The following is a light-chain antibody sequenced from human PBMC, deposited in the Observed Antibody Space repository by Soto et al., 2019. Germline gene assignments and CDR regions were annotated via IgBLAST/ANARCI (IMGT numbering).Light chain of an antibody. CDR1: QSVLYSSNNKNY. V-gene: IGKV4-1*01. CDR3: QQYYISMWT. Sequence: DIVMTQSPDSLAVSLGERATINCKSSQSVLYSSNNKNYLAWYQQKPGQPPKLLIXWAXTRESGVPDRFRGSGSGTDFTLTITSLQAEVVAVYYCQQYYISMWTVVRVTKVDIK. J-gene: IGKJ1*01. CDR2: WAX.